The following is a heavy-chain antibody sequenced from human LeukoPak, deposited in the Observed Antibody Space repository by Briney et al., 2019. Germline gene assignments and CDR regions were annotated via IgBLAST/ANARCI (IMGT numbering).Heavy chain of an antibody. V-gene: IGHV4-39*01. J-gene: IGHJ6*04. CDR1: GGSISSSSYY. Sequence: SETLSLTCTVPGGSISSSSYYWGWIRQPPGKGLEWIGSVYYSGSTYYNPSLKSRVTISVDTSKNQFSLKLSSVTAADTAVYYCASAYYYDSSALTVDVVVWGKGTTVTISS. CDR2: VYYSGST. CDR3: ASAYYYDSSALTVDVVV. D-gene: IGHD3-22*01.